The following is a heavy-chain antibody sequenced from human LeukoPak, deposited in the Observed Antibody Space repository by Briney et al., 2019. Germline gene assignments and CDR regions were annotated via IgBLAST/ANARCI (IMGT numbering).Heavy chain of an antibody. D-gene: IGHD1/OR15-1a*01. CDR3: ARARATTTIAGTSDL. V-gene: IGHV4-4*07. CDR2: VFTGGST. J-gene: IGHJ4*02. Sequence: SVTLSLTCTMSVDSVSDYYWSWIRQPAGKGLEWIGRVFTGGSTNYNPSLKSRVTMSLDTSKNHFSLRLTSVTAADTAVYYCARARATTTIAGTSDLWGPGTLVTVSS. CDR1: VDSVSDYY.